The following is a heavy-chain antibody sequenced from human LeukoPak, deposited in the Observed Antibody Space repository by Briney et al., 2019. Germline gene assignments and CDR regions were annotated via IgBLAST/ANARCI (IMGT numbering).Heavy chain of an antibody. V-gene: IGHV3-30*02. Sequence: PGGSLRLSCAASGFTFSSYGMHWVRQAPGKGLEWVAFIRYDGSNKYYADSAKGRFTISRDNSKNTLYLQMNSLRAEDTAVYYCAKDDSGYDGFDYWGQGTLVTVSS. CDR1: GFTFSSYG. D-gene: IGHD5-12*01. CDR2: IRYDGSNK. J-gene: IGHJ4*02. CDR3: AKDDSGYDGFDY.